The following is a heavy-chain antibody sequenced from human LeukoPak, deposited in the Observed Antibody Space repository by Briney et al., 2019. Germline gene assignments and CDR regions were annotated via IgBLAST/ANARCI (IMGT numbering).Heavy chain of an antibody. J-gene: IGHJ4*02. CDR1: GFTFSSYA. Sequence: GGSLRLSCAASGFTFSSYAMSWVRQAPGKGLEWVSAISGSGGSTYYADSVKGRFTLSRDNSKNTLYLQMNSLRAEDTAVYYCARDNDILTGYPDYWGQGTLVTVSS. D-gene: IGHD3-9*01. CDR3: ARDNDILTGYPDY. V-gene: IGHV3-23*01. CDR2: ISGSGGST.